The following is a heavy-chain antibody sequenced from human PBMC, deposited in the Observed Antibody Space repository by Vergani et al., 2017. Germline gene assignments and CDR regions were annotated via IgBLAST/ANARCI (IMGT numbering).Heavy chain of an antibody. CDR3: ARVRMGFVERDY. CDR2: IYYSGST. D-gene: IGHD3-3*01. V-gene: IGHV4-31*03. J-gene: IGHJ4*02. Sequence: QLQLQESGPGLVKPSETLSLTCTVSGGSISSGGYYWSWVRQHPGKGLEWIGYIYYSGSTYYNPSLKSRVTISVDTSKNQFSLKLSSVTAADTAVYYCARVRMGFVERDYWGQGTLVTVSS. CDR1: GGSISSGGYY.